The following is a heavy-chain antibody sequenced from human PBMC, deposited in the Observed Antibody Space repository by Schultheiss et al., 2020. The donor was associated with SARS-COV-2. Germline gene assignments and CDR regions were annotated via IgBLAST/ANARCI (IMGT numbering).Heavy chain of an antibody. CDR2: IIPIFGTA. J-gene: IGHJ6*02. V-gene: IGHV1-69*13. D-gene: IGHD3-3*01. CDR1: GGTFSSYA. Sequence: SVKVSCKASGGTFSSYAISWVRQAPGQGLEWMGGIIPIFGTANYAQKFQGRVTITADESTSTAYMELSSLRSEDTAVYYCARDRPYDFWSGYSFQHGMDVWGQGTTVTVSS. CDR3: ARDRPYDFWSGYSFQHGMDV.